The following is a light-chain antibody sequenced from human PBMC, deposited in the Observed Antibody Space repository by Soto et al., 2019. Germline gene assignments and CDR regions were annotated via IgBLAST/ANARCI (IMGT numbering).Light chain of an antibody. Sequence: DIQMTQSPSSLSASVGDRVTITCRASQGISSYLNWYQHKAGKAPKLLIYAASSLQSGVPSRFSGSGSGTDFTLTISRLQPEDFATYYWQHSYMTPYTFGQGTKLEIK. CDR1: QGISSY. J-gene: IGKJ2*01. V-gene: IGKV1-39*01. CDR3: QHSYMTPYT. CDR2: AAS.